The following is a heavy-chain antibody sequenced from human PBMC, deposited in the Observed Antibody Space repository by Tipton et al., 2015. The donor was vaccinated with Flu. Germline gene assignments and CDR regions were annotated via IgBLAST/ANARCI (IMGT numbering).Heavy chain of an antibody. D-gene: IGHD2-21*01. Sequence: SLRLSCAASGFTFSSYWMHWVRQAPGKGLEWVANIKQDGSEKYYVDSVKGRFTISRDNAKSSLYLEMNSLRAEDTAMYYCARQIGGGDCYWGQGTLVTVSS. CDR3: ARQIGGGDCY. CDR2: IKQDGSEK. V-gene: IGHV3-7*03. J-gene: IGHJ4*02. CDR1: GFTFSSYW.